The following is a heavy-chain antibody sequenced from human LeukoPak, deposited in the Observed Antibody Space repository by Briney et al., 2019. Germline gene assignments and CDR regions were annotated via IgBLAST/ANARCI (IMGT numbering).Heavy chain of an antibody. Sequence: PGGSLRLSCAASGFTFSSYGMHWVRQAPGKGLEWVAVISYDGSNKYYADSVKGRFTISRDNSKNTLYLQMNSLRAEDTAVYYCAKDNTGELAGYFDYWGQGTLVTVSS. D-gene: IGHD5-24*01. CDR1: GFTFSSYG. CDR3: AKDNTGELAGYFDY. J-gene: IGHJ4*02. V-gene: IGHV3-30*18. CDR2: ISYDGSNK.